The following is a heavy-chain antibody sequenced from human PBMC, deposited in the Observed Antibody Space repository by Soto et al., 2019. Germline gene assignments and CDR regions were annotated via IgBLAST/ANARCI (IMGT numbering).Heavy chain of an antibody. Sequence: QVQLQESGPGLVKPSGTLSLTCAVSGGSISSSNGWSWIRQPPGKGLEWIGEIYHSGSTNYNPSLTSRVTISVDKSKNQFSLKLSSVTAADTAVYYCARVTGSYYYGMDVWGQGITVTVSS. D-gene: IGHD1-26*01. CDR2: IYHSGST. V-gene: IGHV4-4*02. CDR3: ARVTGSYYYGMDV. J-gene: IGHJ6*02. CDR1: GGSISSSNG.